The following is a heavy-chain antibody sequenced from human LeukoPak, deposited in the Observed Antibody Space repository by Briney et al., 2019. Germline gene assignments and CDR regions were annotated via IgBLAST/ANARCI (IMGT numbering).Heavy chain of an antibody. CDR3: ARHGDSSGWYGGKN. Sequence: SETLSLTYTVSGSSISSSSFYWGWIRQPPGKGLEWIGSISYGGSTHYNPSLKSRVNISVDTSKNQFSLRLSSVTAADTAVYYCARHGDSSGWYGGKNWGQGTLVTVSS. D-gene: IGHD6-19*01. V-gene: IGHV4-39*01. CDR1: GSSISSSSFY. J-gene: IGHJ4*02. CDR2: ISYGGST.